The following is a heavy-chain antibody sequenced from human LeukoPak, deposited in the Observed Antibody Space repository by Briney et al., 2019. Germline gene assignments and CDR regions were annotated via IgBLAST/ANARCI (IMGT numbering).Heavy chain of an antibody. J-gene: IGHJ2*01. V-gene: IGHV5-51*01. D-gene: IGHD2/OR15-2a*01. Sequence: GESLKISCKDSGSNFVDYWIGWVRQVPGRGLEWMAVIFPGDSETTYSPSFQGQVSISVDTSTNTAYLEWSSLKASDTAMYYCARQPNIGWYFDLWGRGTLLTVSS. CDR1: GSNFVDYW. CDR2: IFPGDSET. CDR3: ARQPNIGWYFDL.